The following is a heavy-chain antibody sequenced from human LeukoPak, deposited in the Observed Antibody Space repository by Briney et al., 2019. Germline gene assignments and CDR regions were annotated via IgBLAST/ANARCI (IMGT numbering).Heavy chain of an antibody. CDR3: ARSLRYYYDSSGYYIDY. Sequence: PSQTLSLTCTVSGSSISSGGYYWSWIRQHPGKGLEWIGYIYYSGSTYYNPSLKSRVTISVDTSKNQFSLKLSSVTAADTAVYYCARSLRYYYDSSGYYIDYWGQGTLVTVSS. D-gene: IGHD3-22*01. CDR2: IYYSGST. CDR1: GSSISSGGYY. J-gene: IGHJ4*02. V-gene: IGHV4-31*03.